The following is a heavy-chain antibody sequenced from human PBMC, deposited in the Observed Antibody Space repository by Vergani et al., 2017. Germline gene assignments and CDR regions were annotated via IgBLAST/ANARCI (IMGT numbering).Heavy chain of an antibody. V-gene: IGHV4-38-2*01. D-gene: IGHD2-2*01. CDR2: IYHTGST. CDR3: ASRLGFCRDTICYGNTDY. J-gene: IGHJ4*02. CDR1: GYSISDGYY. Sequence: QVQLQQWGAGLLKPSETLSLTCAVSGYSISDGYYWGWIRQPPGKGLEWIGSIYHTGSTYYNPSLKSRVTLSIDTSKNQFSLKIDSVTAADTAVYFCASRLGFCRDTICYGNTDYWGRGTLVTVSS.